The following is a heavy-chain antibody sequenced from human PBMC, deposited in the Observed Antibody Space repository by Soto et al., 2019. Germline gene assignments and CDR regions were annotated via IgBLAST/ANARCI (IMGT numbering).Heavy chain of an antibody. CDR1: GFTFSSYG. V-gene: IGHV3-33*01. Sequence: GGSLRLSCAASGFTFSSYGMHWVRQAPGKGLEWVAVIWYDGSNKYYADSVKGRFTISRDNSKNTLYLQMNRLTAEDTAVYSCARGRLLRSYLDYWGQGTLVTVSS. CDR3: ARGRLLRSYLDY. CDR2: IWYDGSNK. J-gene: IGHJ4*02. D-gene: IGHD2-15*01.